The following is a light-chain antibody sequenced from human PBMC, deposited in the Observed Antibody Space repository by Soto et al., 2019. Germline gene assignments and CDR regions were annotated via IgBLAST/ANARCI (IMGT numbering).Light chain of an antibody. CDR3: QQYGSSPRGT. CDR1: QSVGSY. V-gene: IGKV3-11*01. J-gene: IGKJ1*01. CDR2: DAS. Sequence: EIVLTQSPDTLSLSPGERATLSCRASQSVGSYVAWYQQKLGQAPRLLIYDASSRATGVAARFSGSGSATDFTLTISSLEPEDFGVYYCQQYGSSPRGTFGQGTKVEIK.